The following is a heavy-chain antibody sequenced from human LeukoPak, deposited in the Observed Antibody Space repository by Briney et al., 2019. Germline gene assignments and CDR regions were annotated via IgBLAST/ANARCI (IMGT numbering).Heavy chain of an antibody. CDR3: ARGCPYYDFWSGYRNYYFDY. D-gene: IGHD3-3*01. CDR1: GGSISGGGYS. J-gene: IGHJ4*02. Sequence: SETLSLTCAVSGGSISGGGYSWSWIRQPPGKGLEWIGYIYHSGSTYYNPSLKSRVTISVDRSKNQFSLKLSSVTAADTAVYYCARGCPYYDFWSGYRNYYFDYWGQGTLVTVSS. V-gene: IGHV4-30-2*01. CDR2: IYHSGST.